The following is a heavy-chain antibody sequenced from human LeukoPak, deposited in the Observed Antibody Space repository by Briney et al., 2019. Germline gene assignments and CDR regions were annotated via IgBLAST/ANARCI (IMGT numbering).Heavy chain of an antibody. CDR1: GVSISSGDYY. J-gene: IGHJ5*02. D-gene: IGHD3-22*01. CDR2: MYYSGST. Sequence: SETLSLTCTVSGVSISSGDYYWSWIRQPPGKGLEWIAYMYYSGSTYYNPTLKSRVTTSADTSKNQLSLKLSSVTAADTAVYYCARPYYYDSRIDPWGQGILVTVSS. V-gene: IGHV4-30-4*01. CDR3: ARPYYYDSRIDP.